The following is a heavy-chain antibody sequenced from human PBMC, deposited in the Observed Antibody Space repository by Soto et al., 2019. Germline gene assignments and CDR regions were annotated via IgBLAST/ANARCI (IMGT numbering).Heavy chain of an antibody. D-gene: IGHD5-12*01. CDR2: INHRRST. CDR3: AKGDNPGPKTGYAFDP. CDR1: GGSFSGYY. V-gene: IGHV4-34*01. J-gene: IGHJ5*02. Sequence: PSETLSLTCAAYGGSFSGYYWTWIRQPPGKGLEWIGEINHRRSTSYNPSLKRRVTMSIDTSKNQFSLHLNSVTPEDTAVYFCAKGDNPGPKTGYAFDPWGQGIMVTVSS.